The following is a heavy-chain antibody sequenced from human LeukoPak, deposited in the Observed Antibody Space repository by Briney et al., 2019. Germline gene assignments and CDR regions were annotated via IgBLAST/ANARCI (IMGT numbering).Heavy chain of an antibody. J-gene: IGHJ4*02. CDR1: GGSFSGYY. D-gene: IGHD6-13*01. V-gene: IGHV4-34*01. CDR3: ARLGVASAFDY. Sequence: SETLSLTCAVYGGSFSGYYWSWIRQPPGKGLEWIGEINHSGSTNYNPSLKSRVTISVDTSRNQFSLKLSSMTAADTAVYYCARLGVASAFDYWGQGTLVTVSS. CDR2: INHSGST.